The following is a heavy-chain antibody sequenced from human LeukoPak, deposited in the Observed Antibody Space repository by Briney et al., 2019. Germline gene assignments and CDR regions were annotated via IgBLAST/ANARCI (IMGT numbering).Heavy chain of an antibody. D-gene: IGHD6-19*01. CDR3: ALLAVASDFDY. CDR2: IGSSGTTR. J-gene: IGHJ4*02. CDR1: GFPFSIYE. V-gene: IGHV3-48*03. Sequence: GGSLRLSCAVSGFPFSIYEMNWVRQAPGKGLEWVSNIGSSGTTRYYSDSVKGRFSISRDNAKNSLYLQMNSLRVEDTGVYYCALLAVASDFDYWGQGALVTVSS.